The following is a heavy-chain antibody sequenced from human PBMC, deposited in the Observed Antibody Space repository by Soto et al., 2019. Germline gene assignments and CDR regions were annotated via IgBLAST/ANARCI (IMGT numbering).Heavy chain of an antibody. J-gene: IGHJ4*02. CDR2: IKGDGVST. CDR1: GFTFRSYW. V-gene: IGHV3-74*01. CDR3: ERGGTASLDY. Sequence: PGGSLRLSCEASGFTFRSYWMHWVRQDPGKGPVWVSRIKGDGVSTNYADSVKGRFAISRDNARNTLYLQMNSLRADDTAVYYCERGGTASLDYWGQGIQVTVSS.